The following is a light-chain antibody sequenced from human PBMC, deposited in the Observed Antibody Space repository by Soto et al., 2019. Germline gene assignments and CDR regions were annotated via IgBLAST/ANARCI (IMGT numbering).Light chain of an antibody. CDR3: SSFTSDYTFV. J-gene: IGLJ1*01. V-gene: IGLV2-14*01. CDR1: SSDVGGYNY. Sequence: QSALAQPASVSGSPGQSIAISCTGTSSDVGGYNYVSWYQQHPGKAPKLMISEVSIRPSGVSDRFSGSKSGNTASLTISGLQTEDEDDYYCSSFTSDYTFVFGSGTKVTVL. CDR2: EVS.